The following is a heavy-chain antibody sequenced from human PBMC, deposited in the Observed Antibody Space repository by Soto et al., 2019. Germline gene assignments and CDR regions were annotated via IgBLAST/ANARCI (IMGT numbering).Heavy chain of an antibody. CDR2: ISYDGSNK. Sequence: QVQLVESGGGVVQPGRSLRLSCAASGFTFSSYGMHWVRQAPGKGLEWVAVISYDGSNKYYADSVKGRFTISRDNSKNTLYLQMNSRRAEDTAVYYCAKLIYGAGIPYDYWGQGTLVTVSS. CDR1: GFTFSSYG. J-gene: IGHJ4*02. CDR3: AKLIYGAGIPYDY. D-gene: IGHD3-10*01. V-gene: IGHV3-30*18.